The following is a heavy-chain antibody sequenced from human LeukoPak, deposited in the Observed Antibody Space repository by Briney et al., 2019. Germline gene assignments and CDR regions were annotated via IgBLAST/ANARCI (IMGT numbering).Heavy chain of an antibody. CDR3: ARDLAAMVNRFDY. Sequence: GGSLRLSCAASGFTFSSYAIHWVRQAPGKGLEWVAVISYDGSNKYYADSVKGRLTISRDNSKNTLYLQMNSLRAEDTAVYYCARDLAAMVNRFDYWGQGTLVTVSS. J-gene: IGHJ4*02. D-gene: IGHD5-18*01. V-gene: IGHV3-30-3*01. CDR1: GFTFSSYA. CDR2: ISYDGSNK.